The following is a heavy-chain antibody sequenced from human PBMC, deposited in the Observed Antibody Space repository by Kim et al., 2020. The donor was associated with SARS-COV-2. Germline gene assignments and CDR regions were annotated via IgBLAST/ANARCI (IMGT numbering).Heavy chain of an antibody. CDR3: ASVAGTAYYYYGMDV. V-gene: IGHV4-61*01. D-gene: IGHD6-19*01. J-gene: IGHJ6*02. Sequence: SETLSLTCTVSGGSVSSGSYYWSWIRQPPGKGLEWIGYIYYSGSTNYNPSLKSRVTISVDTSKNQFSLKLSSVTAADTAVYYCASVAGTAYYYYGMDVWGQGTTVTVSS. CDR2: IYYSGST. CDR1: GGSVSSGSYY.